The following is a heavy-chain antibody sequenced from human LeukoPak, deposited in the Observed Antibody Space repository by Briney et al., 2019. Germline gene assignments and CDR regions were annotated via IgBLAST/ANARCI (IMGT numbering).Heavy chain of an antibody. Sequence: PGRSLRLSCAASGFTFSSYGMHWVRQAPGKGLEWVAVIWYDGSNKYYADSVKGRFTISRGNSKNTLYLQMNSLRAEDTAVYYCARSSYGRGYSYVDYWGQGTLVTVSP. D-gene: IGHD5-18*01. V-gene: IGHV3-33*01. CDR3: ARSSYGRGYSYVDY. CDR1: GFTFSSYG. CDR2: IWYDGSNK. J-gene: IGHJ4*02.